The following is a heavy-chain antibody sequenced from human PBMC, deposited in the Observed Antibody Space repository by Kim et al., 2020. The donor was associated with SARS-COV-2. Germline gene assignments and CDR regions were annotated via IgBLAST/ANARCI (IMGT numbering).Heavy chain of an antibody. CDR2: T. V-gene: IGHV3-23*01. J-gene: IGHJ5*02. D-gene: IGHD6-13*01. Sequence: TYYAESVQGRFTISIGNSKNTLYLQMNSLRAEDTAVYYSAKLMRSSWFSPWGQGTLVTVSS. CDR3: AKLMRSSWFSP.